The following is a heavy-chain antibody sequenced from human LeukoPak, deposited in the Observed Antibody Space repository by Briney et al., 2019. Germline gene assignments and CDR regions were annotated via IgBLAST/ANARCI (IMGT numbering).Heavy chain of an antibody. CDR1: GYSFTSYW. V-gene: IGHV5-51*01. CDR2: IYPGDSDT. Sequence: GESLKISCKGSGYSFTSYWIGWVRQMPGKGLEWMGIIYPGDSDTRYSPSFQGQVTISADKSISTAYLQWSSLQASDTAMYYCARIVTYYYDSSGYHDYWGQGTLVTVSS. D-gene: IGHD3-22*01. CDR3: ARIVTYYYDSSGYHDY. J-gene: IGHJ4*02.